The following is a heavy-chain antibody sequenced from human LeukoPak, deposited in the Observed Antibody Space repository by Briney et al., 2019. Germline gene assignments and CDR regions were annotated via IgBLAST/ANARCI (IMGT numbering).Heavy chain of an antibody. J-gene: IGHJ4*02. D-gene: IGHD6-19*01. CDR2: IKNKTDDVTT. Sequence: PGGSLRLSCAASGFTFINAWMNWVRQAPGKGLEWVGCIKNKTDDVTTDYAAPVTGRFTISRDDSQNMLYLQMNSLKTEDTAVYYCTTDWGPDGSDWPFDHWGQGALVTVSS. V-gene: IGHV3-15*01. CDR1: GFTFINAW. CDR3: TTDWGPDGSDWPFDH.